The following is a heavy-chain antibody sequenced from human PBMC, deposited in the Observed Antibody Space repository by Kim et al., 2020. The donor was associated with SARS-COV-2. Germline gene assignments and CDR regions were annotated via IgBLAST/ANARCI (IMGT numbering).Heavy chain of an antibody. CDR1: GFTFSTYA. CDR3: ARCNYHSSGYSDF. V-gene: IGHV3-23*01. Sequence: GGSLRLSCEASGFTFSTYAMTWVRQAPGKGLEWVSLINGRGVITNYADSVKGRFTVSRDNSKNTLFLQMNSLRAEDTAIYYCARCNYHSSGYSDFWGQGAVVIVSA. D-gene: IGHD3-22*01. CDR2: INGRGVIT. J-gene: IGHJ4*02.